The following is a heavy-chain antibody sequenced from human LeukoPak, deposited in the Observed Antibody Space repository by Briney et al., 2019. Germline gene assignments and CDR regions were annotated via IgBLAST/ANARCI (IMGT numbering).Heavy chain of an antibody. CDR1: GVSFSGYY. D-gene: IGHD2-2*01. CDR3: ARGEEFQFSIVVVPAARPRVFDY. J-gene: IGHJ4*02. CDR2: INHSGST. Sequence: SETLSLTCAVYGVSFSGYYWSWIRQPPGKGLEWIGEINHSGSTNYNPSLKSRVTISVDTSKNQFSLKLSSVTAADTAVYYCARGEEFQFSIVVVPAARPRVFDYWGQGTLVTVSS. V-gene: IGHV4-34*01.